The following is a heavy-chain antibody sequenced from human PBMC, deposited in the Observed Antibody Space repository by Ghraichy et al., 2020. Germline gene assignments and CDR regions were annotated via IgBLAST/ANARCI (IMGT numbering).Heavy chain of an antibody. CDR3: ARGGATLTDAFYV. V-gene: IGHV3-21*06. D-gene: IGHD3-10*01. Sequence: SCAASEVTFSNYAMHWVRQIPGKGLEWVSSISSSGSYIYYADAMKGRFTISRDNAKNSLFLQMESLRADDSAVYYCARGGATLTDAFYVWGQGTLVSVSS. CDR2: ISSSGSYI. CDR1: EVTFSNYA. J-gene: IGHJ3*01.